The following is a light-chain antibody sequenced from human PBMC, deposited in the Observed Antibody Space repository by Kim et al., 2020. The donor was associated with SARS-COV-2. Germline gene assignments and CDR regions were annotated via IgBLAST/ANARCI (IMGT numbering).Light chain of an antibody. Sequence: ASIGDRINITCQASQDINIYLNWYQHNPGKPPKLLIYDISNLQPGVPSRFSGGRSGTDFTFSISRLQPEDFSTYYCQQYHLLPPTFGGGTKVDIK. CDR3: QQYHLLPPT. J-gene: IGKJ4*01. V-gene: IGKV1-33*01. CDR1: QDINIY. CDR2: DIS.